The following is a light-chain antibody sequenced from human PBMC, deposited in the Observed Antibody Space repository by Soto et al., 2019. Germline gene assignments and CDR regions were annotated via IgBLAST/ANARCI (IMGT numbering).Light chain of an antibody. J-gene: IGKJ1*01. CDR2: DAS. CDR1: QSVSSY. V-gene: IGKV3-11*01. CDR3: QQRSNWWT. Sequence: EIVLTQSPATLSLSPVERATLSCRASQSVSSYLAWYQQKPGQAPRLLIYDASNRATGIPARFSGSGSGTDFTLTISRLEPEDFAVYYCQQRSNWWTFGQGTKVDIK.